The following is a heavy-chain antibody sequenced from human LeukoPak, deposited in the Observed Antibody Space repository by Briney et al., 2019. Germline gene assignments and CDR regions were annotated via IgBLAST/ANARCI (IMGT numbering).Heavy chain of an antibody. CDR2: TGNTGLAK. V-gene: IGHV3-30*03. D-gene: IGHD3-16*01. CDR3: AREATWGNWYFDL. J-gene: IGHJ2*01. Sequence: GGSLRLSCAASGFALSSHGMHWVRQAPGKGLEWVAVTGNTGLAKYFAEFAKGRFTISRDNSKNTLYLETNSLRHEDTAVYYCAREATWGNWYFDLWGRGTLVTVSS. CDR1: GFALSSHG.